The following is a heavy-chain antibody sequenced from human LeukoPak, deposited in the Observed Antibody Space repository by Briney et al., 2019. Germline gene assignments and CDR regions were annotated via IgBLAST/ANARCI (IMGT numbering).Heavy chain of an antibody. CDR2: IRYDGTYK. V-gene: IGHV3-30*02. CDR1: GFNVRSYG. D-gene: IGHD3-22*01. J-gene: IGHJ2*01. Sequence: GGSLRLSCAASGFNVRSYGIHWVRQAPGKGLEWVTFIRYDGTYKYYADSVKGRFTISRDNSKNTLYLQMNSLKAEDTAVYYCARPYYYDDSSWYFDLWGRGTLVTVSS. CDR3: ARPYYYDDSSWYFDL.